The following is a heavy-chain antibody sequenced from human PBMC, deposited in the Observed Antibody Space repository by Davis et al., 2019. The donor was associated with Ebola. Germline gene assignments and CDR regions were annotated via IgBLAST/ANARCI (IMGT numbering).Heavy chain of an antibody. J-gene: IGHJ4*02. Sequence: ASVKVSCKASGYTFTSYGISWVRQAPGQGLEWMGWISAYNGNTNYAQKLQGRVTMTTDTSTDTAYMELSSLRSEDTAVYYCSVGGQDGGFDYWGQGTLVPVSS. CDR3: SVGGQDGGFDY. CDR1: GYTFTSYG. CDR2: ISAYNGNT. V-gene: IGHV1-18*01. D-gene: IGHD1-26*01.